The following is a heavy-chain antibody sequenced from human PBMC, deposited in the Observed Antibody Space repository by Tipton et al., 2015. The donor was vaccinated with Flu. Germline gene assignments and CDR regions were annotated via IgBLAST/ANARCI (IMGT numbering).Heavy chain of an antibody. D-gene: IGHD6-13*01. CDR3: AKDLRHDTSWIDY. V-gene: IGHV3-9*01. CDR1: GFTFNAYA. CDR2: IIWNGASI. J-gene: IGHJ4*02. Sequence: SLRLSCAASGFTFNAYAMHWVRQVPGKGLEWVSTIIWNGASIAYADSVKGRFTISRDNANNSLYLQMNSLRTEDTALYYCAKDLRHDTSWIDYWGPGTLVTVSS.